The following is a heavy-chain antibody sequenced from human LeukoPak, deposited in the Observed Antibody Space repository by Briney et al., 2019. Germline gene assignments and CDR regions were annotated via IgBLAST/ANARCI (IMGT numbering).Heavy chain of an antibody. CDR1: GFTVSSNY. D-gene: IGHD2-15*01. CDR2: IYSGGST. V-gene: IGHV3-53*04. Sequence: PGGSLRLFCAASGFTVSSNYMSWVRQAPGKGLEWVSVIYSGGSTYYADSVKGRFTISRHNSKNTLYLQMNSLRAEDTAVYYCASSREYCSGGSCYSGLDYWGQGTLVTVSS. J-gene: IGHJ4*02. CDR3: ASSREYCSGGSCYSGLDY.